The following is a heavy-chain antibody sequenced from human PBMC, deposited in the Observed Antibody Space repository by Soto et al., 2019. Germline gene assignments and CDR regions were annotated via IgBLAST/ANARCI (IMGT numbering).Heavy chain of an antibody. CDR1: GFTFPRFG. V-gene: IGHV3-30*18. CDR3: AKGRGEMNWANYYGLDV. Sequence: QVQWVESGGGVVQPGRSLRLSCAASGFTFPRFGMHWVRQAPGKGLEWVALITYAGSQIYYAYAVQGRFTISRDNGDNTLSRQMDNLRTEETATYFCAKGRGEMNWANYYGLDVLGQGTTVTVSS. J-gene: IGHJ6*02. D-gene: IGHD7-27*01. CDR2: ITYAGSQI.